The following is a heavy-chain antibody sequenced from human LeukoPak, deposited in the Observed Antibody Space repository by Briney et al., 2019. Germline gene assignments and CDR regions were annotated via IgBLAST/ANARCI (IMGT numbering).Heavy chain of an antibody. CDR3: ARDRDIAAAGTSGY. CDR1: GYTFTGYY. J-gene: IGHJ4*02. Sequence: ASVKVSCKASGYTFTGYYMHWVRQAPGQGLEWMGWISAYNGNTNYAQKLQGRVTMTTDTSTSTAYMELRSLRSDDTAVYYCARDRDIAAAGTSGYWGQGTLVTVSS. D-gene: IGHD6-13*01. CDR2: ISAYNGNT. V-gene: IGHV1-18*04.